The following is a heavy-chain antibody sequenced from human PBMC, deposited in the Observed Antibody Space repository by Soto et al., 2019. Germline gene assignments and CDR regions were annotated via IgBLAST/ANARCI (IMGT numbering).Heavy chain of an antibody. J-gene: IGHJ4*02. V-gene: IGHV3-30*18. Sequence: QVQLLESGGGVVQPGRSLRLSCAASGSTFSHYGIHWVRQAPGKWLEWVAVISYDGSNKNYADSVKGRLTISRDNSKNTLYRQMNRLRAEDTAVYSCAQDTYYYDSSGYYVFDYWGQGTLVTVTS. CDR2: ISYDGSNK. CDR3: AQDTYYYDSSGYYVFDY. D-gene: IGHD3-22*01. CDR1: GSTFSHYG.